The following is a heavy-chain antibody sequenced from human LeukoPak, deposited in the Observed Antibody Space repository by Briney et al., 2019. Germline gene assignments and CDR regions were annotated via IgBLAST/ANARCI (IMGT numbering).Heavy chain of an antibody. V-gene: IGHV4-59*01. Sequence: SETLSLTCSVSGGSITSYYWSWLRQPPGKGLEWIGHVSDGGRTNYSPSLRSRVSISVDTSKNQFSLKLNSVTAADTAVYFCARASTTFDNWGQGTLVTVSS. CDR3: ARASTTFDN. D-gene: IGHD1-14*01. J-gene: IGHJ4*02. CDR2: VSDGGRT. CDR1: GGSITSYY.